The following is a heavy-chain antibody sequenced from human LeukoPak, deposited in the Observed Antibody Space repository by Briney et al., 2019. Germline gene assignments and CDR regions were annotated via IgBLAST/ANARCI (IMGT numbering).Heavy chain of an antibody. J-gene: IGHJ5*02. CDR3: ARTHYYDNSGDNWFDP. D-gene: IGHD3-22*01. V-gene: IGHV1-8*01. CDR1: GYTFTSYD. CDR2: MNPNSGHT. Sequence: VASVKVSCKASGYTFTSYDINWVRQATGQGLEWMGWMNPNSGHTGYAQKFQGRVTMTRNTSITTAYMELSSLRSEDTAVYYCARTHYYDNSGDNWFDPWGQGTLVTVSS.